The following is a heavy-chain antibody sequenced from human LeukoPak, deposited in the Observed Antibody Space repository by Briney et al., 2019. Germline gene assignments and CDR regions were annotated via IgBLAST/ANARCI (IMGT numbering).Heavy chain of an antibody. V-gene: IGHV3-21*01. J-gene: IGHJ6*03. CDR3: ARVDTAMVPHYYYYYMDV. Sequence: PGGSLRLSCAASGFTFSSYSMNWVRQAPGKGLEWVSSISSSSSYIYYADSVKGRFTISRDNAKNSLYLQMNSLRAEDTAVYYCARVDTAMVPHYYYYYMDVWGKGTTVTVSS. CDR1: GFTFSSYS. CDR2: ISSSSSYI. D-gene: IGHD5-18*01.